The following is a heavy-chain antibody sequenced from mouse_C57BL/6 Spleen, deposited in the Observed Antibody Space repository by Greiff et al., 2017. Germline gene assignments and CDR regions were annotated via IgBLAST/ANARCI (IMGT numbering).Heavy chain of an antibody. CDR2: IWRGGST. V-gene: IGHV2-5*01. Sequence: VKLMESGPGLVQPSQSLSITCTVSGFSLTSYGVHWVRQSPGKGLEWLGVIWRGGSTDYNAAFMSRLSITKDNSKSQVFFKMNSLQADDTAIYYCAKESYYGSSYWYFDVWGTGTTVTVSS. CDR3: AKESYYGSSYWYFDV. CDR1: GFSLTSYG. J-gene: IGHJ1*03. D-gene: IGHD1-1*01.